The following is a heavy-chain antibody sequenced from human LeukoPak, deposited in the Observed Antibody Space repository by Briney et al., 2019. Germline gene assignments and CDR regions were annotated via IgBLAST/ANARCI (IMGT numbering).Heavy chain of an antibody. CDR1: GXTFSSYG. Sequence: PGRSLRLSWAASGXTFSSYGMHWVRQAPGKGLEWVAVISYDGSNKYYADSVKGRFTISRDNSKNTLYLQMNSLRAEDTAVYYCAKDRGSSSGFDYWGQGTLVTVSS. V-gene: IGHV3-30*18. CDR3: AKDRGSSSGFDY. CDR2: ISYDGSNK. J-gene: IGHJ4*02. D-gene: IGHD6-6*01.